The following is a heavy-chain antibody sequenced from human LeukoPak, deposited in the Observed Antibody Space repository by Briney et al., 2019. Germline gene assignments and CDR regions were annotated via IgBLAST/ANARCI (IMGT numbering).Heavy chain of an antibody. CDR2: ISYDGSNK. CDR3: AKGGYFDWLFPDY. D-gene: IGHD3-9*01. V-gene: IGHV3-30*18. J-gene: IGHJ4*02. CDR1: GFTFSSYG. Sequence: GRSLRLSCAASGFTFSSYGMHWVRQAPGKGLEWVAVISYDGSNKYYADSVKGRFTISRDNSKNTLYLQMNSPRAEDTAVYYCAKGGYFDWLFPDYWGQGTLVTVSS.